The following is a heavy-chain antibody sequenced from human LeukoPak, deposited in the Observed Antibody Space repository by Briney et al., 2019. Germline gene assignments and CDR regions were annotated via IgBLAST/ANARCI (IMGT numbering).Heavy chain of an antibody. J-gene: IGHJ4*02. CDR2: IKQDGSEK. Sequence: PGGSLRLSCAASGFTFSSYWMSWVRQAPGKGLEWVANIKQDGSEKYYVDSVKGRFTFSRDNAKNSLYLQMNSLRAEDTAVYYCARDLGPGLGEAFDYWGQGTLVTVSS. D-gene: IGHD3-16*01. CDR3: ARDLGPGLGEAFDY. CDR1: GFTFSSYW. V-gene: IGHV3-7*01.